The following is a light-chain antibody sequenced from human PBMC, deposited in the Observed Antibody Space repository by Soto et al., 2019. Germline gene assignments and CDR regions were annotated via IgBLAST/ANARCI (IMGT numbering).Light chain of an antibody. Sequence: QSVLTQPPSASASPGQSVTISCTGTSSDVGGYNYVSWYQQHPGKAPKVIIYEVTKRPSGVPDRFSGSKSGNTASLTVSGLQAEDEADYYCTSYAGSNNLGVFGTGTKVTVL. CDR3: TSYAGSNNLGV. V-gene: IGLV2-8*01. CDR1: SSDVGGYNY. CDR2: EVT. J-gene: IGLJ1*01.